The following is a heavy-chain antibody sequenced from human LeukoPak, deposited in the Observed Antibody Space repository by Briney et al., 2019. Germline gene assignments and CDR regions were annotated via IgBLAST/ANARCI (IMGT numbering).Heavy chain of an antibody. V-gene: IGHV7-4-1*02. CDR3: ARDESNRNYWN. CDR2: INTNTGNP. CDR1: GYTFKYA. Sequence: ASVKVSCKASGYTFKYAMNWVRQAPGQGLEWMGWINTNTGNPTYAQGFTGRFVFSLDASVSTAYLQISSLKAEDTAVYYCARDESNRNYWNWGQGTLVTVSS. J-gene: IGHJ4*02. D-gene: IGHD1-7*01.